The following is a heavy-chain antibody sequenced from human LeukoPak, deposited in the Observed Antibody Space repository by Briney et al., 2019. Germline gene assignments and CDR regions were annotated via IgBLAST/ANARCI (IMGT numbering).Heavy chain of an antibody. V-gene: IGHV4-34*01. CDR2: INDIGNT. CDR1: GGSFIGYY. CDR3: ARLGSVGYYNYQYMDI. J-gene: IGHJ6*03. D-gene: IGHD3-10*01. Sequence: SETLSLTCAVYGGSFIGYYWSWIRQPPGKGLECIGEINDIGNTNYDPSLRSRVTISVDTSKNQFSLSLTSATAADTAVYFCARLGSVGYYNYQYMDIWGNGTTLTASS.